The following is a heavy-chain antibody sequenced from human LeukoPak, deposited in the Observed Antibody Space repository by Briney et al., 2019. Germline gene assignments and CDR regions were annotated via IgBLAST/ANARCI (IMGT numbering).Heavy chain of an antibody. J-gene: IGHJ6*03. V-gene: IGHV1-3*03. CDR1: GYTFTSYA. D-gene: IGHD3-3*01. Sequence: GASVKVSCKASGYTFTSYAMHWVREAPGQRLEWMGWINAGNGNTKYSQEFQGRVTITRDTSASIAYMELSSLRSVDMAVYYCVSEGTARRTIFGGLQENYSYMDVWGKGTTVTVSS. CDR2: INAGNGNT. CDR3: VSEGTARRTIFGGLQENYSYMDV.